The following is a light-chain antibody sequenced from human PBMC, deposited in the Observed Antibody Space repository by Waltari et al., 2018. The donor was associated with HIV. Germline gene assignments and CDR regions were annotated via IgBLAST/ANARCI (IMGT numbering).Light chain of an antibody. CDR3: SLYTISSTLV. J-gene: IGLJ2*01. V-gene: IGLV2-18*01. CDR1: SGDVGSYNR. CDR2: EVS. Sequence: QSALTQPPSVSGSPGQSVTISCTGSSGDVGSYNRVSWYQQPPGTAPKLMIYEVSNRPSGVPDRFSGSRSGNTASPTISGLQAEDEADYYCSLYTISSTLVFGGGTKLTVL.